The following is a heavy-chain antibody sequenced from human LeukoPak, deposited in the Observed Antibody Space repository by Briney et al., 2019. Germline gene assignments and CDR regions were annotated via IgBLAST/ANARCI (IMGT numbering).Heavy chain of an antibody. V-gene: IGHV1-69*13. J-gene: IGHJ5*02. CDR1: RGTFSSYA. CDR2: IIPIFGTA. CDR3: ARGGMDGDYGWFDP. Sequence: ASVKVSCKAPRGTFSSYAISWVRQAPGQGLEWMGGIIPIFGTANYAQKFQGRVTITADESTSTAYMELSSLRSEDTAVYYCARGGMDGDYGWFDPWGQGTLVTVSS. D-gene: IGHD4-17*01.